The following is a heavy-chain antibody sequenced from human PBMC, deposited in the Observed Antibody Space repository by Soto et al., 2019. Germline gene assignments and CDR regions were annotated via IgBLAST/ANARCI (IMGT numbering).Heavy chain of an antibody. J-gene: IGHJ6*02. CDR3: ARSNYGSGVPVAPYYGMDV. V-gene: IGHV1-69*01. CDR1: GGTFSSYA. CDR2: IIPIFGTA. Sequence: VKVSCKASGGTFSSYAISWVRQAPGQGLEWMGGIIPIFGTANYAQKFQGRVTITADESTSTAYMELSSLRSEDTAVYYCARSNYGSGVPVAPYYGMDVWGQGTTVTVS. D-gene: IGHD3-10*01.